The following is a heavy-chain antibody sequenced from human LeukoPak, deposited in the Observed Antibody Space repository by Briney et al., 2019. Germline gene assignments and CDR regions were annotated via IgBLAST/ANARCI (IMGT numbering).Heavy chain of an antibody. J-gene: IGHJ5*02. CDR3: ARGDIDSSGYYLNWIDP. CDR1: GYTFTSYG. CDR2: INTYSHDP. Sequence: ASVKVSCXASGYTFTSYGIIWVRQAPGLGLVWMGWINTYSHDPNYAKKFQGRVAMTTDTSTRTAYMELRSLTSDDTAMYYCARGDIDSSGYYLNWIDPWGQGTLVTVSS. D-gene: IGHD3-22*01. V-gene: IGHV1-18*01.